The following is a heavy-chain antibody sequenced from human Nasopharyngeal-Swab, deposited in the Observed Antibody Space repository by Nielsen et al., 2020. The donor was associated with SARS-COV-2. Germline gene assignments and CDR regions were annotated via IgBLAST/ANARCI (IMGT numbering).Heavy chain of an antibody. J-gene: IGHJ5*01. V-gene: IGHV3-7*01. Sequence: GGSLRLSCSASGFTFSSYWMSWVRQAPGKGLEWVANIKQDGSEKYYVDSVKGRFTISRDNAKNSLYLQMNSLRAEDTAVYYCARESTSEDFDCWGQGTLVTVSS. CDR2: IKQDGSEK. CDR3: ARESTSEDFDC. D-gene: IGHD1-1*01. CDR1: GFTFSSYW.